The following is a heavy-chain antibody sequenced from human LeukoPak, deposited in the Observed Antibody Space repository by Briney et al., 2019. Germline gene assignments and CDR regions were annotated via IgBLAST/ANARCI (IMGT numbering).Heavy chain of an antibody. CDR2: ISGSGGRI. CDR3: AKNPRLEGWIYFDS. CDR1: GFPFSDFA. Sequence: GGPLSLSCAVSGFPFSDFAMSWVRQAPGKGLEWVSSISGSGGRIDYADSVKGRFTISRDNSKNTLSLQMNSLTAEDTAVYYCAKNPRLEGWIYFDSWGQGILVTVSS. V-gene: IGHV3-23*01. J-gene: IGHJ4*02. D-gene: IGHD1-1*01.